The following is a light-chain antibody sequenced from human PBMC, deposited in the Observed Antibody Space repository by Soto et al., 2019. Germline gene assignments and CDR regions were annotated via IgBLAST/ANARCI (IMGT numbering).Light chain of an antibody. Sequence: QSALTQPASVSGSPGQSVTISCTGTSTDIGAYDYVSWYQHHPGKAPKLMISEVTNRPSGVSDRFSGSKSGNTASLTISGLQAEDEADYYFSSYTTSSTVLFGGGTKLTFL. CDR3: SSYTTSSTVL. CDR2: EVT. CDR1: STDIGAYDY. J-gene: IGLJ2*01. V-gene: IGLV2-14*01.